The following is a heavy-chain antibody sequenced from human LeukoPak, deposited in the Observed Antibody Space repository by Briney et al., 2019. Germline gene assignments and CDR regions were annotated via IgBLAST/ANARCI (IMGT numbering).Heavy chain of an antibody. CDR2: ICPADSDT. J-gene: IGHJ5*02. V-gene: IGHV5-51*01. Sequence: GESLKISCQAFGYRFSANWIGLVRQMPGKGLELMGIICPADSDTYYSPSFQGQVTISADKSISTTYLQWSSLKASDSAMYYCARGVTRYNWFDPWGQGTLVTVSS. D-gene: IGHD4-23*01. CDR3: ARGVTRYNWFDP. CDR1: GYRFSANW.